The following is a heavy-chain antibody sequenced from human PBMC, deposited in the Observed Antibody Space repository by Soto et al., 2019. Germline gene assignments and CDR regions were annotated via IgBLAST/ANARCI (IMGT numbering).Heavy chain of an antibody. V-gene: IGHV4-59*01. J-gene: IGHJ4*02. D-gene: IGHD6-13*01. CDR1: GGSLSSYY. CDR2: IHYSGAT. Sequence: PSETLSLTCTVSGGSLSSYYWMWIRQLPGKGLEWMGYIHYSGATNYNPSLQSRVTMSVDTPKNQFSLKLTSVTAADTAVYYCARESPRAGHFDYWGQGALVTVSS. CDR3: ARESPRAGHFDY.